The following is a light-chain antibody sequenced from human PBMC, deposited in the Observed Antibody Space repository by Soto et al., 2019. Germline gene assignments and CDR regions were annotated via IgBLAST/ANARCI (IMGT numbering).Light chain of an antibody. CDR1: QSVATY. V-gene: IGKV3-15*01. J-gene: IGKJ2*01. CDR3: QHYYQWPSFS. CDR2: DAS. Sequence: EIVMTQSPATLSVSAGERVTFSCRASQSVATYVTWYQQKPGQAPRLLIYDASIRATDVPARFSGSGSGTEFTLTISRLHSEDFAVYYCQHYYQWPSFSFGPGTKLEIK.